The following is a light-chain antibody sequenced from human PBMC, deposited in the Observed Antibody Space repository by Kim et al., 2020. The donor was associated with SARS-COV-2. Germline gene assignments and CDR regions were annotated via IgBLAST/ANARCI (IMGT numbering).Light chain of an antibody. CDR1: QSVSSN. Sequence: EIVMTQSPATLSVSPGERATLSCRASQSVSSNLAWYQQKPGQAPRLLIYGASTRATVIPARFSGSGSGTEFTLTISSLQSEDFAVYYCQQYNNWPPRTTFGGGTKVDIK. CDR2: GAS. J-gene: IGKJ4*01. V-gene: IGKV3-15*01. CDR3: QQYNNWPPRTT.